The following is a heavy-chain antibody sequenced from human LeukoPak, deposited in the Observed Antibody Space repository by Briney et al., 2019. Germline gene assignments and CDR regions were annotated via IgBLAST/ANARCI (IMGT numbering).Heavy chain of an antibody. CDR3: ARGHYGDYVPFDY. Sequence: GGSLRLSCAASEFTFSSYSMNWVRQAPGKGLEWVSYISSSSSTIYFADSVKGRFTISRDTAKNSLYLQMNSLRAEDTAVYYCARGHYGDYVPFDYWGQGTLVTVSS. J-gene: IGHJ4*02. CDR1: EFTFSSYS. V-gene: IGHV3-48*01. D-gene: IGHD4-17*01. CDR2: ISSSSSTI.